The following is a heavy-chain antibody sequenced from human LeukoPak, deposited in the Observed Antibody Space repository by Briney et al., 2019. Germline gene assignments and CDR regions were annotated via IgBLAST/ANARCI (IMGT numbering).Heavy chain of an antibody. CDR1: GFTFSSSW. J-gene: IGHJ4*02. CDR3: TRDDYSAMDY. D-gene: IGHD5-18*01. Sequence: GGSLRLSCAASGFTFSSSWMGWARQAPGKGLVWVSRINRDGSATSYADSVRGRFTSSRDNAKNTLYLQMNSLTAEDTAVYYCTRDDYSAMDYWGQGTLVTVSS. CDR2: INRDGSAT. V-gene: IGHV3-74*01.